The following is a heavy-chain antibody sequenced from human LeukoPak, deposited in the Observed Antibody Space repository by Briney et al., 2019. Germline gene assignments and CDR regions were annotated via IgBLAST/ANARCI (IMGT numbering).Heavy chain of an antibody. CDR2: IIPIFGTA. CDR1: GGTFSSYA. D-gene: IGHD2-2*01. CDR3: ARVRVVVVPAAMSGATYYYYYMDV. J-gene: IGHJ6*03. Sequence: ASVKVSCKASGGTFSSYAISWVRQAPGQGLEWMGGIIPIFGTANYAQKLQGRVTITADKSTSTAYMELSSLRSEDTAVYYCARVRVVVVPAAMSGATYYYYYMDVWGKGTTVTVSS. V-gene: IGHV1-69*06.